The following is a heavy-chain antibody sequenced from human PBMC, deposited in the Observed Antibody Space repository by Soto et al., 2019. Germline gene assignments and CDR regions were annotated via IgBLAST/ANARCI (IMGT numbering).Heavy chain of an antibody. J-gene: IGHJ4*02. CDR1: GGSISSYY. D-gene: IGHD4-17*01. V-gene: IGHV4-59*01. CDR2: IYYSGST. Sequence: PSETLSLTCTVSGGSISSYYWSWIRQPPGKGLEWIGYIYYSGSTNYNPSLKSRVTISVDTSKNQFSLKLSSVTAADTAVYYCARGDYGGIDYWGRGTLVTVSS. CDR3: ARGDYGGIDY.